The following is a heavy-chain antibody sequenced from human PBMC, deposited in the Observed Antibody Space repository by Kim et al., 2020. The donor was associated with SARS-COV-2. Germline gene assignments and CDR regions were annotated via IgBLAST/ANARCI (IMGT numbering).Heavy chain of an antibody. D-gene: IGHD6-19*01. CDR2: IKQDGSEK. J-gene: IGHJ4*02. CDR3: ARGIAVAGTILGH. CDR1: GFTFSSYW. V-gene: IGHV3-7*01. Sequence: GGSLRLSCAASGFTFSSYWMSWVRQAPGKGLEWVANIKQDGSEKYYVDSVKGRFTISRDNAKNSLYLQMNSLRAEDTAVYYCARGIAVAGTILGHWGQGTLVTVSS.